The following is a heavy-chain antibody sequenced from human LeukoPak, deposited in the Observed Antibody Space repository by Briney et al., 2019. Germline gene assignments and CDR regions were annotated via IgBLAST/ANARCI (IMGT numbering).Heavy chain of an antibody. CDR1: GYTFTSYG. CDR2: ISAYNGNT. CDR3: ARDWRGYSYGNFDY. V-gene: IGHV1-18*04. J-gene: IGHJ4*02. Sequence: ASVKVSCKPSGYTFTSYGISWVRQAPGQGLEWMGWISAYNGNTNYAQKLQGRVTMTTDTSTSTAYMELRSLRSDDTAVYYCARDWRGYSYGNFDYWGQGTLVTVSS. D-gene: IGHD5-18*01.